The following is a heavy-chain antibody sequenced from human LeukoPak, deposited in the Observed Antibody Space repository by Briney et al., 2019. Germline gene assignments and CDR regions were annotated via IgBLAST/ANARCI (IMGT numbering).Heavy chain of an antibody. CDR2: IYYSGST. Sequence: PSETLSLTCTVSGGSISSGGYYWSWIRQPPGKGLEWIGYIYYSGSTNYNPSLKSRVTISVDTSKNQFSLKLSSVTAADTAVYYCARAPSDIVVVPAAPPRYYYYGMDVWGKGTTVTVSS. V-gene: IGHV4-61*08. J-gene: IGHJ6*04. CDR1: GGSISSGGYY. CDR3: ARAPSDIVVVPAAPPRYYYYGMDV. D-gene: IGHD2-2*01.